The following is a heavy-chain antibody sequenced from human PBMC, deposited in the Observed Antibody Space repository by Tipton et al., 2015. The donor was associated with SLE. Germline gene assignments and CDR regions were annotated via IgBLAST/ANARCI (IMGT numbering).Heavy chain of an antibody. Sequence: QSGAEVKKPGASVKVSCKASGYTFTSYGISWVRQAPGQGLERMGWISAYNGNTNYAQKLQGRVTMTTDTSTSTAYMELRSLRSDDTAVYYCARGKSARDFWSGYPFDPWGQGTLVTVSS. V-gene: IGHV1-18*01. J-gene: IGHJ5*02. CDR1: GYTFTSYG. CDR2: ISAYNGNT. D-gene: IGHD3-3*01. CDR3: ARGKSARDFWSGYPFDP.